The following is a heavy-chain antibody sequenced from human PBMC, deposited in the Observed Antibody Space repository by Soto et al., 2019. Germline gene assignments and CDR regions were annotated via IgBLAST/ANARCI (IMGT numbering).Heavy chain of an antibody. V-gene: IGHV3-43*01. CDR2: ISWDGGTT. J-gene: IGHJ6*02. CDR1: GFTFDDYT. Sequence: EVQLVESGGVVVQPGGSLRLSCAASGFTFDDYTMHWVRQTPGEGLEWVSLISWDGGTTSYADSVKGRFTISRDNSRNSLYLEMNSLISEDAALYYCAKTRRPTMHHTYGMDVWGQGTTVTVS. D-gene: IGHD3-3*01. CDR3: AKTRRPTMHHTYGMDV.